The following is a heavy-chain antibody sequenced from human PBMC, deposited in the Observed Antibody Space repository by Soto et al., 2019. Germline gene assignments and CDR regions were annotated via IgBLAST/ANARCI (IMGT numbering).Heavy chain of an antibody. CDR2: ISGSGGST. V-gene: IGHV3-23*01. Sequence: GGSLRLSCAASGFPFSSYAMSWVRQAPGKGLEWVSAISGSGGSTYYADSVKGRFTISRDNSKNTLYLQMNSLRAEDTAVYYCAKGEQYCSSTSCYSNWFDPWGQGTLVTVSS. CDR1: GFPFSSYA. D-gene: IGHD2-2*01. J-gene: IGHJ5*02. CDR3: AKGEQYCSSTSCYSNWFDP.